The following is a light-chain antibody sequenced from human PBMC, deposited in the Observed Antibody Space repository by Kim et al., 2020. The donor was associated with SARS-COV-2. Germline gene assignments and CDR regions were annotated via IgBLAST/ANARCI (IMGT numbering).Light chain of an antibody. CDR3: NSRDSSGNSYF. CDR2: GEN. V-gene: IGLV3-19*01. CDR1: SLRTYY. J-gene: IGLJ1*01. Sequence: SSELTQDPAVSVALGQTVRITCQGDSLRTYYASWYKHKPGQAPVLVIYGENNRPSGIPDRFSGSSSGNTASLTITGAQAEDEADYFCNSRDSSGNSYFFGTGTKVTVL.